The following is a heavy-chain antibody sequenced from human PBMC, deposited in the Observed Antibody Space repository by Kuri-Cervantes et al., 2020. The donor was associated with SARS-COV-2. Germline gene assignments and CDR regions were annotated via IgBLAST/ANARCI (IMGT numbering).Heavy chain of an antibody. CDR1: GGSFSGYY. V-gene: IGHV4-34*01. CDR3: ARAYGFLRYIYYMDV. Sequence: SETLSLTCAVYGGSFSGYYWSWIRQPPGKGLEWIGEINHGGSTNYNPSLKSRVTISVDTSSKQFSLNLSSETAADTAVYYCARAYGFLRYIYYMDVWGRGTTVTVSS. J-gene: IGHJ6*03. D-gene: IGHD4-17*01. CDR2: INHGGST.